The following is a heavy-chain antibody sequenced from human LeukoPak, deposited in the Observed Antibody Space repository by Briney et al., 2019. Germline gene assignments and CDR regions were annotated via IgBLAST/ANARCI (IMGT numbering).Heavy chain of an antibody. CDR2: IGSSAGTT. Sequence: PGGSLRLSCAASGFTFSSYAMAWVRQAPGKGLEWVSTIGSSAGTTLYADSVKGRFTISRDNSKNTLFLQMNSLRAEDTAVYYCAKDLGDSGGYDPFDYWGQGTLVTVSS. V-gene: IGHV3-23*01. CDR1: GFTFSSYA. D-gene: IGHD3-22*01. J-gene: IGHJ4*02. CDR3: AKDLGDSGGYDPFDY.